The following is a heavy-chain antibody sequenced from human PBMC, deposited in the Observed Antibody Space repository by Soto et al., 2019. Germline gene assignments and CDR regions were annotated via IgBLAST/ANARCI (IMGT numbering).Heavy chain of an antibody. J-gene: IGHJ6*02. CDR3: ARGFCSGGSCYYYYYGMDV. V-gene: IGHV3-13*04. D-gene: IGHD2-15*01. CDR1: GFTFSSYD. CDR2: IGTAGDT. Sequence: EVQLVESGGGLVQPGGSLRLSCAASGFTFSSYDMHWVRQATGKGLEWVSAIGTAGDTYYPGSVKGRFTISRENAKNSLYLQRNSLRAGDTAVYYCARGFCSGGSCYYYYYGMDVWGQGTTVTVSS.